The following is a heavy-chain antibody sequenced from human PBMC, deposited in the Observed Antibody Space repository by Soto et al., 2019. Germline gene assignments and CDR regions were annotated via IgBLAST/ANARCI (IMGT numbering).Heavy chain of an antibody. CDR1: GGSISSYY. D-gene: IGHD4-17*01. Sequence: PSETLSLTCTVSGGSISSYYWSWIRQPPGKGLEWIGYIYYSGSTNYNPSLKSRVTISVDTSKNQFSLKLSSVTAADTAVYYCARAYGDPSGGAGAAFDIWGQGTMVTVSS. V-gene: IGHV4-59*01. J-gene: IGHJ3*02. CDR3: ARAYGDPSGGAGAAFDI. CDR2: IYYSGST.